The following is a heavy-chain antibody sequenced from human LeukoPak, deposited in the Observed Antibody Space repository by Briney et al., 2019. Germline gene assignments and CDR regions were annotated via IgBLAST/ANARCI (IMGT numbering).Heavy chain of an antibody. CDR2: IKSKTDGETT. CDR3: ANGPF. CDR1: GFPFNNAW. D-gene: IGHD4/OR15-4a*01. J-gene: IGHJ4*02. Sequence: GGSLRLSCVASGFPFNNAWMNWVRQTPGKGLEWVGRIKSKTDGETTDYVAPVKGRFTNSRDDSENTVYLQMNSLKTEDTATYYCANGPFWGQGTLVTVSS. V-gene: IGHV3-15*07.